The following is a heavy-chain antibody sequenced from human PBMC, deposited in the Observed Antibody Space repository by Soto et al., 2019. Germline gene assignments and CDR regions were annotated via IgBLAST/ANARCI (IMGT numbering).Heavy chain of an antibody. CDR1: GFTFGSYG. Sequence: GGSLRLSCAASGFTFGSYGMHWVRQAPGKGLEWVAVIWYDGSNKYYADSVKGRFTISRDNSKNTLYLQMNSLRAEDTAVYYCARERQLVPFDYWGQGTLVTVSS. CDR3: ARERQLVPFDY. D-gene: IGHD6-6*01. V-gene: IGHV3-33*01. J-gene: IGHJ4*02. CDR2: IWYDGSNK.